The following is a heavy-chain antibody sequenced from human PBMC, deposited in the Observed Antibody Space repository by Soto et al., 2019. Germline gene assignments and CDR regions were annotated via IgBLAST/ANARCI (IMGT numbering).Heavy chain of an antibody. J-gene: IGHJ5*02. V-gene: IGHV1-3*01. D-gene: IGHD2-21*02. Sequence: ASVKVSCKASGYTFSSYAMHWVRQAPEQRLEWMGWINAGNGNTKYSQKFQGRVTITRDTSASTAYMELSSLRSEDTAVYYCAREYCGGDSTLEGGVEVGAPTVIDIPIPLQSLPWG. CDR1: GYTFSSYA. CDR3: AREYCGGDSTLEGGVEVGAPTVIDIPIPLQSLP. CDR2: INAGNGNT.